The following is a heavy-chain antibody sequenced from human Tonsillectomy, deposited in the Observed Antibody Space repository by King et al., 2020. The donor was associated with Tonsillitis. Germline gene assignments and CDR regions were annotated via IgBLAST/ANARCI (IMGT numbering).Heavy chain of an antibody. J-gene: IGHJ6*02. D-gene: IGHD4-17*01. CDR1: GFTFSSYA. Sequence: VQLVESGGGVGQPGRSLRLSCTASGFTFSSYAMHWVRQAPGKGLAWVADTSFDGSNKYYADSVKGRFTISRDNSKNTLYLQMNSLRAEDTAVYYCARRDGALDYYYYGMDVWGQGTTVTVSS. CDR2: TSFDGSNK. CDR3: ARRDGALDYYYYGMDV. V-gene: IGHV3-30-3*01.